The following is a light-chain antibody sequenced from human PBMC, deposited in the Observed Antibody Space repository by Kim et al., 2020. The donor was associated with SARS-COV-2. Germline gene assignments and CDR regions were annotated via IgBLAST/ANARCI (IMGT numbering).Light chain of an antibody. J-gene: IGKJ1*01. CDR1: QDISNY. CDR3: QKCDSAPWT. V-gene: IGKV1-27*01. CDR2: AAS. Sequence: GAARITIPCRASQDISNYLAWFRLRPGKAPKHLIYAASALQPGVPSRFRGSGSGTDFTHTVTSLQPEDVATYYCQKCDSAPWTFGQGTKVDIK.